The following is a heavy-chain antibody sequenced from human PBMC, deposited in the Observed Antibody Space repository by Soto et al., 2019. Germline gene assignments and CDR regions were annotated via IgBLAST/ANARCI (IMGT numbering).Heavy chain of an antibody. CDR3: VRGYCTTSPCSGDFQF. J-gene: IGHJ1*01. CDR1: GYKFTTYF. V-gene: IGHV1-46*01. D-gene: IGHD2-15*01. CDR2: IHPSGDT. Sequence: QVQLVQSGAELKNPGASVKVACKASGYKFTTYFIHWVRQAPGQGLEWMGMIHPSGDTGYAQNFRGRVTMTIDTSTTTAYMELRNLTSEDTAVYFSVRGYCTTSPCSGDFQFWGQGTLVTVSS.